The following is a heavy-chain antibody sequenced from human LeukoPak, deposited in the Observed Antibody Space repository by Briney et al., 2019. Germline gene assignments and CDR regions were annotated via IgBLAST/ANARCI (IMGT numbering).Heavy chain of an antibody. CDR3: ARGGCSSTSCYGYAFRDAFDI. V-gene: IGHV5-51*01. Sequence: GESLKISCKGSGYSFTIYWIGCVRQMPGKGLEWMGIIYPGDSDTRYSPSFQGQVTISADRSINTAYLQWSSLRASDTAMYYCARGGCSSTSCYGYAFRDAFDIWGQGTMVTVSS. CDR1: GYSFTIYW. CDR2: IYPGDSDT. J-gene: IGHJ3*02. D-gene: IGHD2-2*01.